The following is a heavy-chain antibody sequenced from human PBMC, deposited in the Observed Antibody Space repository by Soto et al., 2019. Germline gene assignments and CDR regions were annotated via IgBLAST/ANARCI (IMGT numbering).Heavy chain of an antibody. V-gene: IGHV1-69*01. CDR3: ARVVGATFHNWFDP. J-gene: IGHJ5*02. D-gene: IGHD1-26*01. CDR2: IIPIFGTA. CDR1: GYTFTSYD. Sequence: SVKVSCKASGYTFTSYDINWVRQAPGQGLEWMGGIIPIFGTANYAQKFQGRVTITADESTSTAYMELSSLRSEDTAVYYCARVVGATFHNWFDPWGQGTLVTVSS.